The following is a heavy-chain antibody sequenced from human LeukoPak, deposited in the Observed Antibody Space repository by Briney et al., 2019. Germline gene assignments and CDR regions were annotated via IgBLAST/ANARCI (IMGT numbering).Heavy chain of an antibody. Sequence: PGGSLRLSCAASGFTFSSYAMSWVRQAPGKGLEWVSAISGSGGSTYYADSVKGRFTTSRDNSKNTLYLQMNSLRAEDTAVYYCAKDPSTYYYDSSGYYFDYWGQGTLVTVSS. J-gene: IGHJ4*02. CDR1: GFTFSSYA. V-gene: IGHV3-23*01. CDR2: ISGSGGST. D-gene: IGHD3-22*01. CDR3: AKDPSTYYYDSSGYYFDY.